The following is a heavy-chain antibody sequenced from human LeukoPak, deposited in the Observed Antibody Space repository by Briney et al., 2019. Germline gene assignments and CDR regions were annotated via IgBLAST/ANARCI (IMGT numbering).Heavy chain of an antibody. CDR3: ARGADTAMVQHLDY. CDR1: GYIFTNYG. CDR2: IISILSIA. J-gene: IGHJ4*02. D-gene: IGHD5-18*01. Sequence: SVKLSCKASGYIFTNYGISWVRQAPGQGLEWMGRIISILSIANYAQKLQGRVTITADKSTSTDYMELSSLRSEDTAVYYCARGADTAMVQHLDYWGQGTLVTVSS. V-gene: IGHV1-69*04.